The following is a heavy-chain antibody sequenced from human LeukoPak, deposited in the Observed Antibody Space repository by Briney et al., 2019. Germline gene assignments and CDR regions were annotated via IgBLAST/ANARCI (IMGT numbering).Heavy chain of an antibody. CDR1: GYIFSTSW. Sequence: GESLKISCKGSGYIFSTSWIGWVRQMPGKGLEWMGIIFPGDSDSRYSPSFQGHVTISVDKSISTAYLQWSSLKASDTAMYYCARHIAAARYVDYWGQGTLVTVSS. CDR2: IFPGDSDS. J-gene: IGHJ4*02. D-gene: IGHD6-13*01. CDR3: ARHIAAARYVDY. V-gene: IGHV5-51*01.